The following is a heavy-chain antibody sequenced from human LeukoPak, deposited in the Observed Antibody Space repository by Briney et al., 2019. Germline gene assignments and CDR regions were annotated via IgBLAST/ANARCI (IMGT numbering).Heavy chain of an antibody. CDR3: ARHYDSSGHYFDY. CDR1: GGSVSSISSC. J-gene: IGHJ4*02. D-gene: IGHD3-22*01. CDR2: INYSGST. Sequence: KPSETLSLTCTVSGGSVSSISSCWSWIRQPPGKGLEWIGYINYSGSTIYNPSLKSRVSISVDASKSQFSLKLTSVTAADTAVYYCARHYDSSGHYFDYWGQGTLVTVSS. V-gene: IGHV4-61*01.